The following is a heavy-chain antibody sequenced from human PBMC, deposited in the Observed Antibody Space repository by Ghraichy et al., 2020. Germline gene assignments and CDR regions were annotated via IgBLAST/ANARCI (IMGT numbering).Heavy chain of an antibody. J-gene: IGHJ4*02. V-gene: IGHV4-4*07. CDR3: ARDENYYGSGSYYSLGFDY. CDR2: IYTSGST. CDR1: GGSISSYY. D-gene: IGHD3-10*01. Sequence: SETLSLTCTVSGGSISSYYWSWIRQPAGKGLEWIGRIYTSGSTNYNPSLKSRVTMSVDTSKNQFSLKLSSVTAADTAVYYCARDENYYGSGSYYSLGFDYWGQGTLVTVS.